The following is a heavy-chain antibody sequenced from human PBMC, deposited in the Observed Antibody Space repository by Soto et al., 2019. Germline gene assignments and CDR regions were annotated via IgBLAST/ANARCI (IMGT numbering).Heavy chain of an antibody. CDR3: AKAVGYCSSSSCRDYYYYYGMDV. CDR1: GFTFSSYG. J-gene: IGHJ6*02. Sequence: SLRLSCAASGFTFSSYGMHWVRQAPGKGLEWVAVISYDGSNKYYGDSVKGRFTISRDNSKNTLYLQMNSLRAEDTAVYYCAKAVGYCSSSSCRDYYYYYGMDVWGQGTTVTVSS. D-gene: IGHD2-2*01. CDR2: ISYDGSNK. V-gene: IGHV3-30*18.